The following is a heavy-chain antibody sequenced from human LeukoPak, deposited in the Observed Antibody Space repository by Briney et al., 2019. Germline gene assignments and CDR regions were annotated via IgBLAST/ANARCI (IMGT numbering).Heavy chain of an antibody. CDR2: ISGSGGST. D-gene: IGHD6-19*01. J-gene: IGHJ4*02. Sequence: GGSLRLSCAASGFTFSSYAMSWVRQAPGKGVEWVSAISGSGGSTYYADSVKGRFTISRDNSKNTLYLQMNSLRAEDTAVYYCAKDAAARIAVAGTGFDYWGQGTLVTVSS. CDR1: GFTFSSYA. CDR3: AKDAAARIAVAGTGFDY. V-gene: IGHV3-23*01.